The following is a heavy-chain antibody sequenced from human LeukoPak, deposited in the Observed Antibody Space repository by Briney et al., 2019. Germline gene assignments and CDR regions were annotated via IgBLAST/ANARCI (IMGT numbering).Heavy chain of an antibody. CDR2: MSSSDDGR. D-gene: IGHD3-9*01. CDR1: GFSFSSYA. Sequence: GGSLRLSCATSGFSFSSYAMSWVRQAPGKGLEWVSAMSSSDDGRYYAASVRGRFTISRDTSRSTLYLQMNSLTAEDTAVYYCAKEADDWYPRPFDYWGQGTLVTVSS. V-gene: IGHV3-23*01. CDR3: AKEADDWYPRPFDY. J-gene: IGHJ4*02.